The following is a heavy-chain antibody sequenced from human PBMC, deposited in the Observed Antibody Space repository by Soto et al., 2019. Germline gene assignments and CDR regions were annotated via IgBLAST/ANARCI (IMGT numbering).Heavy chain of an antibody. D-gene: IGHD1-7*01. J-gene: IGHJ6*02. CDR1: GGSISSYY. CDR3: AREGLTGTIGLYYYYGMDV. V-gene: IGHV4-59*01. Sequence: TSETLSLTCTVSGGSISSYYWSWIRQPPGKGLEWIGYIYYSGSTNYNPSLKSRVTISVDTSKNQFSLKLSSVTAADTAVYYCAREGLTGTIGLYYYYGMDVWGQGTTVTVSS. CDR2: IYYSGST.